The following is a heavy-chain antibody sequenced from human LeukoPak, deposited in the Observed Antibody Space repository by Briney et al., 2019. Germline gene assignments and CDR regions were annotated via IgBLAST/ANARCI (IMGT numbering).Heavy chain of an antibody. CDR1: GGTFNNYG. J-gene: IGHJ4*02. CDR3: ARTDDILTGYLLGGFDY. CDR2: IIPIFRTP. Sequence: SVKVSCKASGGTFNNYGISWVRQAPGQGLEWMGGIIPIFRTPNYAQKFQGRVTMTTDTSTSTAYMELRSLRSGDTAVYYCARTDDILTGYLLGGFDYWGQGTLVTVSS. V-gene: IGHV1-69*05. D-gene: IGHD3-9*01.